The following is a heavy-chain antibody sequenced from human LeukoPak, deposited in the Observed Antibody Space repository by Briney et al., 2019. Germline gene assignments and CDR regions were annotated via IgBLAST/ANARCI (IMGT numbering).Heavy chain of an antibody. CDR1: GYTFTSYA. V-gene: IGHV7-4-1*02. CDR2: INTNTGNP. Sequence: VASVKVSCKASGYTFTSYAMNWVRQAPGQGLEWMGWINTNTGNPTYAQGFTGRFVFSLDTSVSTAYLQISSLKAEDTAVYYCARDKMANCSGGSCYYYYYYMDVWGKGTTVTVSS. CDR3: ARDKMANCSGGSCYYYYYYMDV. D-gene: IGHD2-15*01. J-gene: IGHJ6*03.